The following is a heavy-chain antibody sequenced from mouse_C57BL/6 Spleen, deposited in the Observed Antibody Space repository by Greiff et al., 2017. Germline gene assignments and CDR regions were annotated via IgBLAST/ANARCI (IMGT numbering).Heavy chain of an antibody. CDR2: IRNKANGYTT. CDR1: GFTFTDYY. D-gene: IGHD2-4*01. Sequence: EVQLVESGGGLVQPGGSLSLSCAASGFTFTDYYMSWVRQPPGKALEWLGFIRNKANGYTTEYSASVKGRFTISRDNSQSILYLQMNALRAEDSATYYCARFLYDYDGYFDVWGTGATVTVSS. CDR3: ARFLYDYDGYFDV. V-gene: IGHV7-3*01. J-gene: IGHJ1*03.